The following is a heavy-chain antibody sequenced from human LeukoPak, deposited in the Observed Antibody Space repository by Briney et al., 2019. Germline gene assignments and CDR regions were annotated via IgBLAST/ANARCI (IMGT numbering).Heavy chain of an antibody. Sequence: GGSLRLSCAASGFTFSSYAMHWVRQAPGKGLEWVAVISYDGSNKYYADSVKGRLTISRDNSKNTLYLQMNSLRAEDTAVYYCASAIVAGTGYWGQGTLVTVSS. J-gene: IGHJ4*02. CDR1: GFTFSSYA. CDR3: ASAIVAGTGY. V-gene: IGHV3-30*04. CDR2: ISYDGSNK. D-gene: IGHD6-19*01.